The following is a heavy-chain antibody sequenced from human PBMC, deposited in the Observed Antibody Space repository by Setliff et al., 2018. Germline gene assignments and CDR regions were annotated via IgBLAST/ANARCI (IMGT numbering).Heavy chain of an antibody. J-gene: IGHJ5*02. Sequence: SETLSLTFTVSGGSISGYYWSWIRQPPGKGLEWIGYIFSSGSTNYNPSLKSRVTISVDTSRNQFSLKLSSVTAADTAVYYCARDQGYCGSASCYALLWFDPWGQGTLVTVS. CDR1: GGSISGYY. CDR2: IFSSGST. D-gene: IGHD2-2*01. V-gene: IGHV4-4*08. CDR3: ARDQGYCGSASCYALLWFDP.